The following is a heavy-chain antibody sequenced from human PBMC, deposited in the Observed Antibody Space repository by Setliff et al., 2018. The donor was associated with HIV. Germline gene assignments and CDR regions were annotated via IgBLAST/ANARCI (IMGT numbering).Heavy chain of an antibody. V-gene: IGHV4-39*07. CDR2: FHYSAST. CDR3: ARDFRRVVRWFGELSYYFDY. CDR1: GGSISTSSYY. D-gene: IGHD3-10*01. Sequence: KTSETLSLTCNVSGGSISTSSYYWGWIRQPPGKGLEWIGSFHYSASTSYNPSLRSRVTISVDTSKNQFSLKLSSVTAADTAVYYCARDFRRVVRWFGELSYYFDYWGQGTLVTVSS. J-gene: IGHJ4*02.